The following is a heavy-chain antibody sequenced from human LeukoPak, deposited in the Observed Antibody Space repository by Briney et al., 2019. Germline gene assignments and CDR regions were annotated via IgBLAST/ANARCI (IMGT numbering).Heavy chain of an antibody. CDR1: GYRFTGYY. Sequence: ASVKVSCKASGYRFTGYYIHWLRQVPGQGLEWMGWINPETGDPYYGQKFLGRVTMTRDTSISTAYMELSRLTSDDMAVYYCARGPGGDYYYYYMDVWGKGTTVTVSS. J-gene: IGHJ6*03. CDR2: INPETGDP. V-gene: IGHV1-2*02. CDR3: ARGPGGDYYYYYMDV. D-gene: IGHD3-10*01.